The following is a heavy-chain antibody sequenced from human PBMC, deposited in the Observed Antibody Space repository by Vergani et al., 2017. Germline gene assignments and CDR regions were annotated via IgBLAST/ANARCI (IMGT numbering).Heavy chain of an antibody. Sequence: EVQLVESGGGLVQPGGSLRLSCAASGFTFSSYWMHWVRQVPGKALVWVSRLNSDGSSTNYADSVKGRFTISRDNDKNTLYLQMNSLRAEDTAVYYCARDLGWLQPPDYWGQGTLVTVSS. J-gene: IGHJ4*02. V-gene: IGHV3-74*01. CDR1: GFTFSSYW. CDR3: ARDLGWLQPPDY. D-gene: IGHD5-24*01. CDR2: LNSDGSST.